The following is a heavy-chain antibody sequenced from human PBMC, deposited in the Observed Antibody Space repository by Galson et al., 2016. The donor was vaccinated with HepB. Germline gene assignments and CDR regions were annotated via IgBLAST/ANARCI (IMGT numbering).Heavy chain of an antibody. CDR1: GFTFSSYW. V-gene: IGHV3-74*03. CDR2: INNDGSNT. CDR3: ARFGGSLGMDV. J-gene: IGHJ6*02. D-gene: IGHD2-15*01. Sequence: SLRLSCAASGFTFSSYWMNWVRQAPGKGLVWVSRINNDGSNTTYADSVKGRFTISRDNAKNTLYLQMNSLTAEDTAVYYCARFGGSLGMDVWGQGTTVTVSS.